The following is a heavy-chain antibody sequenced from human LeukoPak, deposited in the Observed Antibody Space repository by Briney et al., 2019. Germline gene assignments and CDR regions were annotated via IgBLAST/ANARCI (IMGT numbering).Heavy chain of an antibody. CDR2: IYYSGST. CDR1: GGSISSSSYY. D-gene: IGHD6-6*01. CDR3: ARHLVAYSSSSDWFDP. Sequence: SETLSLTCTVSGGSISSSSYYWGWIRKPPGKGLEWIGSIYYSGSTYYNPSLKSRVTISVDTSKNQFSLKLSSVTAADTAVYYCARHLVAYSSSSDWFDPWGQGTLVTVSS. J-gene: IGHJ5*02. V-gene: IGHV4-39*01.